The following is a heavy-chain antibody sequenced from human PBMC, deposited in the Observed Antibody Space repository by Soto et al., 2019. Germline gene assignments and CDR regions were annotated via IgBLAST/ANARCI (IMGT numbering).Heavy chain of an antibody. J-gene: IGHJ3*02. CDR3: ARLPYDSSGHYAFDI. CDR2: INHSGST. Sequence: QVQLQQWGAGLLKPSETLSLTCAVYGGSFSGYYWSWIRQPPGKGLEWIGEINHSGSTNYNPSLKSRVTISVDTSKNQFSLKLSSVTAADTAVYYCARLPYDSSGHYAFDIWGQGTMVTVSS. D-gene: IGHD3-22*01. V-gene: IGHV4-34*01. CDR1: GGSFSGYY.